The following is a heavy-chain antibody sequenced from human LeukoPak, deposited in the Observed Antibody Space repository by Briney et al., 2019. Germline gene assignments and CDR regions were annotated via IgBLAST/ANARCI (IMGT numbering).Heavy chain of an antibody. CDR1: GFTFSNSA. V-gene: IGHV3-23*01. CDR3: ARDRVGATDYFDY. CDR2: ISGSGGTT. D-gene: IGHD1-26*01. Sequence: GGSLRLSCAASGFTFSNSAISWVRQAPGKGLEWVSAISGSGGTTYYADSVKGRFTISRDNSKNTLYLQMNSLRAEDTAVYYCARDRVGATDYFDYWGQGTLVTVSS. J-gene: IGHJ4*02.